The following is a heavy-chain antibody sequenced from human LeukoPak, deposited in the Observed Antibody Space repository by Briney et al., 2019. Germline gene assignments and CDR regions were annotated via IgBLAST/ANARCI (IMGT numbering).Heavy chain of an antibody. D-gene: IGHD2-15*01. CDR2: IYYSGST. J-gene: IGHJ4*02. V-gene: IGHV4-39*07. CDR3: ARDGAAVVVAARSFDY. Sequence: PSETLSLTCTVSGDSISSSSSYWGWIRQPPGKGLEWIGSIYYSGSTYYNTSLKSRVTISVDTSKNQFSLKLSSVTAADTAVYYCARDGAAVVVAARSFDYWGQGTLVTVSS. CDR1: GDSISSSSSY.